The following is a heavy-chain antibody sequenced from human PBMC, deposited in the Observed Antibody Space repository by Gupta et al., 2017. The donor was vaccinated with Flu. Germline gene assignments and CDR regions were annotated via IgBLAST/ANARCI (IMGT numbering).Heavy chain of an antibody. Sequence: QVQLLESGPGLVRPSETLSLTCTVSGGSINNYYWSWIRQPPGKGLEWIGTFYYSGSTNSNPSLNSRATLSADASKNEFSLKLTSVTAADTAVFYCARVACSTTSCYSHWYFDLWGRGTLVTVSS. J-gene: IGHJ2*01. V-gene: IGHV4-59*08. CDR1: GGSINNYY. CDR2: FYYSGST. D-gene: IGHD2-2*02. CDR3: ARVACSTTSCYSHWYFDL.